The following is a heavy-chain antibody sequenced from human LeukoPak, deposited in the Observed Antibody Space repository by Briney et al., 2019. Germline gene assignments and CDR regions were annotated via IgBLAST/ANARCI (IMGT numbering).Heavy chain of an antibody. CDR1: GFTFSSYS. CDR3: AKKGTPYSSSGGPFDY. CDR2: ISSSSYI. Sequence: GGSLRLSCAASGFTFSSYSMNWVRQALGKGLEWVSSISSSSYIYYADSVKGRITISRDNAKNSLYLQMNSLRAEDTAVYYCAKKGTPYSSSGGPFDYWGQGTLVTVSS. J-gene: IGHJ4*02. D-gene: IGHD6-6*01. V-gene: IGHV3-21*04.